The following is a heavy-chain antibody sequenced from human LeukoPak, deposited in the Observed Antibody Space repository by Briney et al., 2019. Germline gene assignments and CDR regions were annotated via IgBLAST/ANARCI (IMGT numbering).Heavy chain of an antibody. CDR1: GFTFSSYT. V-gene: IGHV3-21*06. Sequence: GGSLRLSCAASGFTFSSYTMNWVRQAPGKGLEWVSSISSSSSYMYYADSVKGRFTISRDNAKNTLYLQMNSLRAEDTAVYYCARDRDVPAIGMDVWGQGTTVTVSS. CDR2: ISSSSSYM. J-gene: IGHJ6*02. CDR3: ARDRDVPAIGMDV.